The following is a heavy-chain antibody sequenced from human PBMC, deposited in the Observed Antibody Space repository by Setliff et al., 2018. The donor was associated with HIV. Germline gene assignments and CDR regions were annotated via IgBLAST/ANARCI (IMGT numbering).Heavy chain of an antibody. V-gene: IGHV4-59*12. J-gene: IGHJ6*03. CDR2: IYSSGTT. D-gene: IGHD3-9*01. CDR3: ARDVLKSNYLGYYYYLDV. CDR1: GGSTSNYY. Sequence: TLSLTCSVSGGSTSNYYWSWIRQPPGKGLEWIGYIYSSGTTNYHPSLKSRVTMSIDTSKNQLSLRLTSVTAADTAVYYCARDVLKSNYLGYYYYLDVWGKGTTVTVSS.